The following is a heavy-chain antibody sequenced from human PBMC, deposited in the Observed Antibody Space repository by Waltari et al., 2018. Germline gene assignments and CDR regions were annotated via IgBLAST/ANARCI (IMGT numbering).Heavy chain of an antibody. CDR2: IRKKAFGATT. J-gene: IGHJ4*02. CDR1: GFSLGAYG. V-gene: IGHV3-49*04. D-gene: IGHD6-13*01. CDR3: TSDIAAAGFDY. Sequence: ESGGGLVQPGRSLRLSCDTSGFSLGAYGMTWVRQAPQKRLEWVGYIRKKAFGATTEFAASVKGRFSLSRDDSKGSIYLQMNSLTADDTAIYYCTSDIAAAGFDYWGQGISVTVSS.